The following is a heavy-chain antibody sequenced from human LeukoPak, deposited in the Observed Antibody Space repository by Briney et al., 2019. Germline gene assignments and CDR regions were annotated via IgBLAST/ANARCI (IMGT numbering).Heavy chain of an antibody. CDR1: GGTFSSYA. CDR2: IIPILGTA. D-gene: IGHD5-18*01. CDR3: ARELTAMVTRWGYFDY. Sequence: SVKVSCKASGGTFSSYAISWVRQAPGQGLEWMGGIIPILGTANYAQKFQGRVTITTDESTSTAYMELSSLRSEDTAVYYCARELTAMVTRWGYFDYWGQGTLVTVSS. V-gene: IGHV1-69*05. J-gene: IGHJ4*02.